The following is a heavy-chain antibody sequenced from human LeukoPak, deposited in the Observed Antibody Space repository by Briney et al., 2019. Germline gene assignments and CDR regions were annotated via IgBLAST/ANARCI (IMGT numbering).Heavy chain of an antibody. CDR3: AGDYSSASYRFDY. D-gene: IGHD3-10*01. CDR2: IYYSGST. Sequence: SSETLSLTCTVSGGSISSYPISSYSWSWIRQPPGRGLEWIGYIYYSGSTTYNPSLKSRLTISLDTSKNQFSLKLRSVTAADTAVYYCAGDYSSASYRFDYWGQGTLVSVSS. J-gene: IGHJ4*02. V-gene: IGHV4-61*01. CDR1: GGSISSYPISSYS.